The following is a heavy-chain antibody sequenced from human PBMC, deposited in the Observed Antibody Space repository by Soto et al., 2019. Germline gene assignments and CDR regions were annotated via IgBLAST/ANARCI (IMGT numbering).Heavy chain of an antibody. CDR2: ISAYNGNT. Sequence: QVQLVQSGAEVKKPGASVNVSCKASGYTFTSYGISWVRQAPGQGLEWMGWISAYNGNTNYAQKLQGRVTMTTDTSTSTAYMELRSLRSDDTAVYYCARDTYGDYGTDGYYYYYYGMDVWGQGTTVTVSS. CDR1: GYTFTSYG. V-gene: IGHV1-18*01. J-gene: IGHJ6*02. CDR3: ARDTYGDYGTDGYYYYYYGMDV. D-gene: IGHD4-17*01.